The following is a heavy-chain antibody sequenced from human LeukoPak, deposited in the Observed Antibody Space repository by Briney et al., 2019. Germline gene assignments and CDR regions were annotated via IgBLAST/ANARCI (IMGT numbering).Heavy chain of an antibody. CDR3: ARRLGISSSWHGNWFDP. CDR1: GYSFTSYW. Sequence: GESLKISCKGSGYSFTSYWIGWVRQMPGKGLEWMGIIYPGDSDTRYSPSFQGQVTISADKSISTAYLQWRSLKASDTAMYYCARRLGISSSWHGNWFDPWGQGTLVTVSS. D-gene: IGHD6-13*01. CDR2: IYPGDSDT. J-gene: IGHJ5*02. V-gene: IGHV5-51*01.